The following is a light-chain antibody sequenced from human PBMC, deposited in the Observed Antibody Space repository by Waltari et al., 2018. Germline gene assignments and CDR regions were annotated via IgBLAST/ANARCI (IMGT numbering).Light chain of an antibody. J-gene: IGLJ3*02. CDR2: YDG. Sequence: YLLTQPPSVSVAPGKTANITRGGYTVGSETVHWYQQRPGQAPVLVIYYDGERPSGIPRRFSGSHSGNTATLTISRVEAGDEADYYCQVWDTSTNEKVFGGGTKLTVL. V-gene: IGLV3-21*04. CDR1: TVGSET. CDR3: QVWDTSTNEKV.